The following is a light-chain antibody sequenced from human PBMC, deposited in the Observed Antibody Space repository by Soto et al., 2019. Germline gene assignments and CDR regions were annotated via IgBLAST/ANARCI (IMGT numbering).Light chain of an antibody. CDR2: DAS. CDR3: QQCATSPLT. Sequence: EIVLTQSPGTLSLSPGERATLSCRASQTVANDYLAWYQQKPGQAPRLLIDDASNRAAGIPDRFSGSGSGTDFTLIISRLEPEDFAVYYCQQCATSPLTFGQGTRVDIK. V-gene: IGKV3-20*01. J-gene: IGKJ1*01. CDR1: QTVANDY.